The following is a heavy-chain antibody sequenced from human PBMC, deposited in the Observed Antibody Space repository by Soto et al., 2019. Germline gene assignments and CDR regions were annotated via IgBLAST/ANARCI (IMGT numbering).Heavy chain of an antibody. V-gene: IGHV1-8*01. D-gene: IGHD5-12*01. Sequence: ASVKVSCKASGYAFTSYDINWVRQATGQGLEWMGWMNPNSGNTGYAQKFQGRVTMTRNTSISTAYMELSSLRSEDTAVYYCARAGVEWLRLAYFDYWGQGTLVTVSS. CDR2: MNPNSGNT. CDR1: GYAFTSYD. J-gene: IGHJ4*02. CDR3: ARAGVEWLRLAYFDY.